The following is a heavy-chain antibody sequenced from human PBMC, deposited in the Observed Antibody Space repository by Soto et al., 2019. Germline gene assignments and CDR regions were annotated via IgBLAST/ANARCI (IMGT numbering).Heavy chain of an antibody. V-gene: IGHV4-34*01. CDR1: GGSFSGYY. CDR3: ARGTETFSCYRYGYYRIEL. CDR2: INHSGST. D-gene: IGHD3-9*01. Sequence: PSETLSLTCAVYGGSFSGYYWSWIRQPPGKGLEWIGEINHSGSTNYNPSLKSRVTISVDTSKNQFSLKLSSVTAADTAVYYCARGTETFSCYRYGYYRIELWGKGSPVSDSS. J-gene: IGHJ6*03.